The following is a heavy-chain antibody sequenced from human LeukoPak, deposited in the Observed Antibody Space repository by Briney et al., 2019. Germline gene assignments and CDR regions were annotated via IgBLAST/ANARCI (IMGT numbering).Heavy chain of an antibody. J-gene: IGHJ4*02. CDR3: AKSPDLKGSTYFDY. Sequence: GGSLRLSCAASGFTFSRYDMHWVRQAPGKGLEWVSAISGSGGSTYYADSVKGRFTISRDNSKNTLYLQMNSLRAEDTAVYYCAKSPDLKGSTYFDYWGQGTLVTVSS. D-gene: IGHD3/OR15-3a*01. CDR1: GFTFSRYD. CDR2: ISGSGGST. V-gene: IGHV3-23*01.